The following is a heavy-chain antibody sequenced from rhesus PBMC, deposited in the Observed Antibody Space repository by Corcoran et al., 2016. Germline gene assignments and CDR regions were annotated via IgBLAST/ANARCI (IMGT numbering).Heavy chain of an antibody. Sequence: EVRLVESGGGLVQPGGSLRLSCAASGFTLSDYYMSWVRQAPGKGPDWVGFIKKKAYGGTAEYSASVKGRFTISRDDSKSIASLQMNSLKTEDTAVYYCARDRGYNMWTGYFDYWGQGVLVTVSS. CDR1: GFTLSDYY. D-gene: IGHD3-3*01. J-gene: IGHJ4*01. CDR3: ARDRGYNMWTGYFDY. V-gene: IGHV3-116*02. CDR2: IKKKAYGGTA.